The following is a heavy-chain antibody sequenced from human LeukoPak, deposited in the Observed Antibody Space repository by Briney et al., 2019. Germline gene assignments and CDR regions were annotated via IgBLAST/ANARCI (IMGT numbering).Heavy chain of an antibody. V-gene: IGHV3-48*03. CDR1: GFTFSSYE. J-gene: IGHJ4*02. Sequence: SGGSLRLSCAASGFTFSSYEMNWVRQAPGKGLEWVSYISTIGRTVYYADSVKGRFTISRDDAKNSLYLQMNSLRADDTAVYYCARDPGASPAAAVDYWGQGTLVTVSS. CDR3: ARDPGASPAAAVDY. D-gene: IGHD6-13*01. CDR2: ISTIGRTV.